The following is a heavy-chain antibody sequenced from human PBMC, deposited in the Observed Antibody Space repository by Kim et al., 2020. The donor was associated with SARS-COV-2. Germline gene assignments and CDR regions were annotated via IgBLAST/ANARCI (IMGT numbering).Heavy chain of an antibody. CDR2: IWYDGSNK. CDR3: AKAVGGYSYGPSDY. Sequence: GGSLRLSCAASGFTFSSYGMHWVRQAPGKGLEWVAVIWYDGSNKYYADSVKGRFTISRDNSKNTLYLQMNSLRAEDTAVYYCAKAVGGYSYGPSDYWGQGTLVTVSS. D-gene: IGHD5-18*01. V-gene: IGHV3-33*06. J-gene: IGHJ4*02. CDR1: GFTFSSYG.